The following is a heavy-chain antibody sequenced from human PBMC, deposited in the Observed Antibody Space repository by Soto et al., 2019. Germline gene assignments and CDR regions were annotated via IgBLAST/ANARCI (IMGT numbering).Heavy chain of an antibody. CDR3: STMFFHTNAYYPFDP. D-gene: IGHD3-10*01. J-gene: IGHJ5*01. CDR2: INHSGRV. V-gene: IGHV4-34*01. Sequence: SGTLSLTCAVYGGSFSGHSWTWIRQSPGKGLEWIGDINHSGRVNYSPSLKSRVTISLDPSKNQFSLTLSAVTAADTAMYYCSTMFFHTNAYYPFDPRGQPPRVTVSS. CDR1: GGSFSGHS.